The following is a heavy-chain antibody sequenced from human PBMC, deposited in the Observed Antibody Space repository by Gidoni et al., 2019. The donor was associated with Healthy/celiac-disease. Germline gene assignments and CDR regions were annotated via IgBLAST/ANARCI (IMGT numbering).Heavy chain of an antibody. CDR3: ARELAALPAFDY. J-gene: IGHJ4*02. Sequence: QVQLVESGGGVVQPGRSLRLSCAASGFTFSSYGMHWVRQAPGKGLEWVAVIWYDGSNKYYADSVKGRFTISRDNSKNTLYLQMNSLRAEDTAVYYCARELAALPAFDYWGQGTLVTVSS. CDR2: IWYDGSNK. CDR1: GFTFSSYG. V-gene: IGHV3-33*01. D-gene: IGHD2-2*01.